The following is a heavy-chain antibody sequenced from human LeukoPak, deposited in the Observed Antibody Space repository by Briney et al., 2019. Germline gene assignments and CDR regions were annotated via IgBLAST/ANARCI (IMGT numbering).Heavy chain of an antibody. V-gene: IGHV1-2*02. CDR1: GYTFTGYY. Sequence: ASVKVSCKASGYTFTGYYMHWVRQAPGQGLEWMGWINPNSGDTNYAQKFQGRVTMTRDTSIKTAYMELSGLRSDDTAVYYCAVSSRYSGSYFSYFDYWGQGTLVTASS. CDR2: INPNSGDT. CDR3: AVSSRYSGSYFSYFDY. J-gene: IGHJ4*02. D-gene: IGHD1-26*01.